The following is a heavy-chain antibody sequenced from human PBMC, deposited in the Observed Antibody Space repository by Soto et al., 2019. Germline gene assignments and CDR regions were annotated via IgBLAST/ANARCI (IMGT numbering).Heavy chain of an antibody. CDR3: ARHKTTMVRGVISGEYYYYGMDV. CDR1: GYSFTSYW. CDR2: IYPGDSDT. D-gene: IGHD3-10*01. J-gene: IGHJ6*02. V-gene: IGHV5-51*01. Sequence: LGESLKISCKGSGYSFTSYWIGWVRQMPGKGLEWMGIIYPGDSDTRYSPSFQGQVTISADKSISTAYLQWSSLKASDTAMYYCARHKTTMVRGVISGEYYYYGMDVWGQGTTVTSP.